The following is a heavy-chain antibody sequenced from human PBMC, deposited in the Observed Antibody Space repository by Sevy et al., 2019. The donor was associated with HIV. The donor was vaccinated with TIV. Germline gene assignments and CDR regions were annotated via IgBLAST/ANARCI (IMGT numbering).Heavy chain of an antibody. D-gene: IGHD4-17*01. CDR3: ARDLEFYDSGDYGPAFMPDF. CDR1: GFTFSSFG. CDR2: IWFDGSNT. J-gene: IGHJ4*01. V-gene: IGHV3-33*01. Sequence: GGSLRLSCAASGFTFSSFGMHWVRQAPGKELEWVAVIWFDGSNTYYADSVKGRFTISRDIAKNTLHLQMNSLRAEDTAVYYCARDLEFYDSGDYGPAFMPDFWGHGTLVTVSS.